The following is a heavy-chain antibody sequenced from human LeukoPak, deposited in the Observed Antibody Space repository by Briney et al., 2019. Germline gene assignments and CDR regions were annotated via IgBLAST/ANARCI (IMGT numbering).Heavy chain of an antibody. CDR3: ARARDGYNPLENDY. V-gene: IGHV4-59*01. J-gene: IGHJ4*02. CDR2: IYYSGST. Sequence: KTSETLSLTCTVSGGSISSYYWSWIRQPPGKGLEWSGYIYYSGSTNYNPSLKSRVTISVDTSKNQFSLKLSSVTAADTAVYYCARARDGYNPLENDYWGQGTLVTVSS. D-gene: IGHD5-24*01. CDR1: GGSISSYY.